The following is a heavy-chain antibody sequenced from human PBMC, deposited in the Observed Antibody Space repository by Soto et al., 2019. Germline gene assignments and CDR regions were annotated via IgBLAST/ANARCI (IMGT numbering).Heavy chain of an antibody. D-gene: IGHD1-26*01. J-gene: IGHJ4*02. V-gene: IGHV3-48*01. CDR1: GFTFSSYS. CDR2: ISSSSSTI. CDR3: ARDSPLYSGSYPPDY. Sequence: GGSLRLSCAASGFTFSSYSMNWVRQAPGKGLEWVSYISSSSSTIHYSDSVKGRFTISRDNAKNSLYLQMNSLRAEDTAVYYCARDSPLYSGSYPPDYWGQGTLVTVSS.